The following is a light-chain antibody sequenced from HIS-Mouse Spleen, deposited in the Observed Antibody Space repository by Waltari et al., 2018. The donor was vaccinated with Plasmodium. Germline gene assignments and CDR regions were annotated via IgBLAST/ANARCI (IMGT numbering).Light chain of an antibody. CDR1: SPRSVY. V-gene: IGLV3-19*01. CDR2: GKN. J-gene: IGLJ3*02. Sequence: SSELTQDPAVSVALGQTVRITCQGASPRSVYASWYQQKPGQAPVLVIYGKNNRPSGIPDRFSGSSSGNTASLTITRAQAEDEADYYCNSRDSSGNHQVFGGGTKLTVL. CDR3: NSRDSSGNHQV.